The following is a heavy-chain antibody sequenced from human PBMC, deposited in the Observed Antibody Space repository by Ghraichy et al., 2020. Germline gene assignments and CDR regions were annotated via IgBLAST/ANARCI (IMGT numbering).Heavy chain of an antibody. CDR1: GFTFSNSF. Sequence: GSLRLSCAASGFTFSNSFMTWVRQAPGKGLEWVANMNQDGSEKNYLDSVKGRFTISRDNTKNTLYLQMDSVRAEDTAVYYCAQYCSTRACYMDSSDYWGQGTLVTVSS. D-gene: IGHD2/OR15-2a*01. J-gene: IGHJ4*02. V-gene: IGHV3-7*03. CDR3: AQYCSTRACYMDSSDY. CDR2: MNQDGSEK.